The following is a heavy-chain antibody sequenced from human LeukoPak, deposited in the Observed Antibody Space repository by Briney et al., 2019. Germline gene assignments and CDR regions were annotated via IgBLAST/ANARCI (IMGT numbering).Heavy chain of an antibody. CDR2: ISAYNGNT. J-gene: IGHJ4*02. Sequence: ASVKVSCKASGYTFTNYGLSWVRQAPGQGLEWMGWISAYNGNTYYAQKFQGRVTMTTDTSTSTAYMELRSLRSDDTAVYYCARNDASGLDYWGQGTLVTVSS. CDR1: GYTFTNYG. D-gene: IGHD3-10*01. V-gene: IGHV1-18*01. CDR3: ARNDASGLDY.